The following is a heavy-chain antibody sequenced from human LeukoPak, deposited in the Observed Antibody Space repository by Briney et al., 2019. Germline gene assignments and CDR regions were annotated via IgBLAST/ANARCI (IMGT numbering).Heavy chain of an antibody. CDR2: MNPNSGNT. CDR1: GYTFTSYD. Sequence: ASVKVSCKASGYTFTSYDINWVRQATGQGLEWMGWMNPNSGNTGYAQKFQGRVTMTRDTSISTAYMELSSLRSEDTAVYYCASSSGSYSAFDIWGQGTMVTVSS. D-gene: IGHD1-26*01. CDR3: ASSSGSYSAFDI. V-gene: IGHV1-8*01. J-gene: IGHJ3*02.